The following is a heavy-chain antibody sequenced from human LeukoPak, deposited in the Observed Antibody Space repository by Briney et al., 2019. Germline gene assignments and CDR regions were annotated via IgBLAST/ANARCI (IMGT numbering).Heavy chain of an antibody. J-gene: IGHJ6*03. CDR2: INSDGSST. CDR1: GFTFSSYW. D-gene: IGHD3-10*01. Sequence: GGSLRLSCAASGFTFSSYWMNWVRQAPGKGLVWVSRINSDGSSTTYADSVKGRFTISRDDAKNPLYLQMNSLRAEDTAVYYCARDSVYFYYYMDVWGKRTTVTVSS. CDR3: ARDSVYFYYYMDV. V-gene: IGHV3-74*01.